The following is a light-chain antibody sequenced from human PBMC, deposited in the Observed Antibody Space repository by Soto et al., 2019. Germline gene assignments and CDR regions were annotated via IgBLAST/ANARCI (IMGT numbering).Light chain of an antibody. Sequence: QSVLTQPASVSGSPGQSITISCTGTSSDVGGYNYVSWYQQHPGKAPKLMIYDVSNRPSGVSNRFPGSKSGNTASLSISGLHAEDESFCSCSSYTSSSALGVVFGGGANLSVL. CDR1: SSDVGGYNY. V-gene: IGLV2-14*01. CDR3: SSYTSSSALGVV. CDR2: DVS. J-gene: IGLJ3*02.